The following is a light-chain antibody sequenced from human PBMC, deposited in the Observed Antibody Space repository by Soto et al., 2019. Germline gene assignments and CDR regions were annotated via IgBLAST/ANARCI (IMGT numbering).Light chain of an antibody. CDR1: SSNIGSNT. CDR2: TND. V-gene: IGLV1-44*01. CDR3: SSWDDNLDAEV. J-gene: IGLJ1*01. Sequence: QPVLTQPPSASGTPGQRVTISCSGSSSNIGSNTVNWYQQLPGTAPKLLIYTNDQRPSGVPDRFSGSKSGTSASLAISGLQFEDEADYHCSSWDDNLDAEVFGAGTKLTVL.